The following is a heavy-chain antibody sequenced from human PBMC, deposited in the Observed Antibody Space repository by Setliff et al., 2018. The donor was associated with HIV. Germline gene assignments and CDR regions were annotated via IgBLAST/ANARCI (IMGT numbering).Heavy chain of an antibody. V-gene: IGHV1-69*13. Sequence: ASVKVSCKASGGTFSSYAISWVRQAPGQGPEWMGGIIPIFGTTNYAQKFQGRVTITADESTGTAYLELSSLRSEDTAVYYCARDGYYYDSSAFFEGYHYYYMDVWGKGTTVTVSS. J-gene: IGHJ6*03. CDR1: GGTFSSYA. CDR2: IIPIFGTT. D-gene: IGHD3-22*01. CDR3: ARDGYYYDSSAFFEGYHYYYMDV.